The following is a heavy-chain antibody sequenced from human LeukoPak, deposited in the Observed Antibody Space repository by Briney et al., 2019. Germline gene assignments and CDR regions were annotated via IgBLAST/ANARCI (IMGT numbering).Heavy chain of an antibody. CDR3: AREGYCSGGVCYTWFAP. D-gene: IGHD2-15*01. CDR2: INPHSGDA. J-gene: IGHJ5*02. Sequence: ASVKVSCKASGYTFTDFYIHWVRQAPGQGLEWMGLINPHSGDADYAQKFQGRVTMTRGATTSTVYMALSMLTSDDTAVYYCAREGYCSGGVCYTWFAPWGQGTLVTVSS. V-gene: IGHV1-2*02. CDR1: GYTFTDFY.